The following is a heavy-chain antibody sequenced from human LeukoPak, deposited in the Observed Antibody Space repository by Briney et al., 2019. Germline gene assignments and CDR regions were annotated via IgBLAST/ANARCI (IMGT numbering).Heavy chain of an antibody. J-gene: IGHJ6*03. Sequence: GASVKVSCKASGYTFTSYDINWVRQATGQGLEWMGWMNPNSGNTGYAQKFQGRVTMTRNTSISTAYMELSSLRSEDTAVHYCARGLEPQDYYDSSGYYYYYYCYMDVWGKGTTVTVSS. CDR2: MNPNSGNT. D-gene: IGHD3-22*01. CDR1: GYTFTSYD. CDR3: ARGLEPQDYYDSSGYYYYYYCYMDV. V-gene: IGHV1-8*01.